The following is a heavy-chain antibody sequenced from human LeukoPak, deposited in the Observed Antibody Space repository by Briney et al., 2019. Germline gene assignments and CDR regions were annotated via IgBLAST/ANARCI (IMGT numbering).Heavy chain of an antibody. CDR3: ARSSSSSGDY. J-gene: IGHJ4*02. Sequence: SETLSLTCAVYGGSFSGYYWSWIRQPPGKGLEWIGEINHSGSTNYNPSLKSRATISVDTSKNQFSLKLSSVTAADTAVYYCARSSSSSGDYWGQGTLVTVSS. D-gene: IGHD6-6*01. CDR1: GGSFSGYY. CDR2: INHSGST. V-gene: IGHV4-34*01.